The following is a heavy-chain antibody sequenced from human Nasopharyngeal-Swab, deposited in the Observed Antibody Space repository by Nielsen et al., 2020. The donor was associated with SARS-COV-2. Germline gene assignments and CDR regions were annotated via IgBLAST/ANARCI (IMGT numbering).Heavy chain of an antibody. J-gene: IGHJ4*02. CDR2: VYDSGGT. Sequence: SETLSLTCTVSGGSISNYYWSWIRQLPGKGLEWIGYVYDSGGTNYNPSLKSRVTISLDTSKNQFSLKLSSVTAADTAVYYCARSVVVPVLPQYYFDYWGQGTLVTVSS. V-gene: IGHV4-59*12. CDR1: GGSISNYY. D-gene: IGHD2-2*01. CDR3: ARSVVVPVLPQYYFDY.